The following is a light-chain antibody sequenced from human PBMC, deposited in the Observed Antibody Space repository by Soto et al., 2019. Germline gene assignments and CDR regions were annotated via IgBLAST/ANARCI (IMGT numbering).Light chain of an antibody. CDR3: QQYGTSPPLT. CDR2: GAS. Sequence: EIVMTQSPATLSVSPGGRATLSCRASQSVSDNLAWYQQKPGQPPRLLIYGASTRATGIPARFSGSGSGTEFTLTISSLQSEDFAVYYCQQYGTSPPLTFGGGTKVEIK. V-gene: IGKV3-15*01. CDR1: QSVSDN. J-gene: IGKJ4*01.